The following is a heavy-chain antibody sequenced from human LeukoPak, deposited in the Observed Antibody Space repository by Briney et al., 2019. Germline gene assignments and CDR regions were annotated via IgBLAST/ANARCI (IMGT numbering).Heavy chain of an antibody. CDR2: FFHGRST. V-gene: IGHV4-30-2*01. D-gene: IGHD3-22*01. Sequence: SETLSLTCTVSGGSVSSGSYYWTWIRQPPGQGLEWIGYFFHGRSTYYNPSLESRVTISVDRSKNQFSLKLNSVTAADTAVYYCARGTKIVVPERYYFDHWGQGALVTVSS. J-gene: IGHJ4*02. CDR3: ARGTKIVVPERYYFDH. CDR1: GGSVSSGSYY.